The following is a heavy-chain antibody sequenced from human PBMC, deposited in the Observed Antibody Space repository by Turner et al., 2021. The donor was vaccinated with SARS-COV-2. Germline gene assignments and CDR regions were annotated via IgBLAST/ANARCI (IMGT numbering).Heavy chain of an antibody. V-gene: IGHV1-46*01. CDR2: INPSGGST. J-gene: IGHJ4*02. Sequence: QVQRVQSGAEVKKPGASEEVSCRASRYTFTSYYMHWVRQAPGRGREGMGIINPSGGSTSYSQKFQGRVTMTRDTSTSTVYMELSSLRSEYTAVYYCARDSVLIPSTYGFDYWGQGTLVTVSS. CDR1: RYTFTSYY. D-gene: IGHD2-8*01. CDR3: ARDSVLIPSTYGFDY.